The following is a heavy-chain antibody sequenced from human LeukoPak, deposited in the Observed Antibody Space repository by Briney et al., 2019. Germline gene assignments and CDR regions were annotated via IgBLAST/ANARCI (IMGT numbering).Heavy chain of an antibody. CDR1: GYTFTSYD. V-gene: IGHV1-8*03. Sequence: ASVKVSCKASGYTFTSYDINWVRQATGQGLEWMGWMNPNSGSTGYAQKFQGRVTITRNTSISTAYMELSSLRSEDTAVYYCARGGVVVAATHYYFDYWGQGTLVTVSS. J-gene: IGHJ4*02. CDR3: ARGGVVVAATHYYFDY. D-gene: IGHD2-15*01. CDR2: MNPNSGST.